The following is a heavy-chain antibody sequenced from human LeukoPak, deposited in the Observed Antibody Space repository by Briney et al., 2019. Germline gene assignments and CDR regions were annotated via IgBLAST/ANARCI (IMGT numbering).Heavy chain of an antibody. D-gene: IGHD1-1*01. Sequence: SETLSLTCAVYGGSFSSYYWGWIRQSPGKGLEWIAEINHRGDTNYNPSVKSRVTISVDTSKNQFSLKVTSLTAADTAVYYCARGPGISETGYFDYWGQGTLVTVSS. CDR2: INHRGDT. V-gene: IGHV4-34*01. CDR1: GGSFSSYY. J-gene: IGHJ4*03. CDR3: ARGPGISETGYFDY.